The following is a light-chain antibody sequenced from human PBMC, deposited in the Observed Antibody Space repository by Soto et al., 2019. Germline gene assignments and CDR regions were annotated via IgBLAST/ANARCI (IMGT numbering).Light chain of an antibody. CDR2: GES. Sequence: EVVLTQSPGTLSLSPGERATLSCRATQTLSRSWLAWYQHKAGQAPRILVSGESRRATGIPDRFSGGGAGTDFNLTISRLEPEDSALYYCQQYDRPPITCSQGTRLEIK. CDR3: QQYDRPPIT. J-gene: IGKJ5*01. CDR1: QTLSRSW. V-gene: IGKV3-20*01.